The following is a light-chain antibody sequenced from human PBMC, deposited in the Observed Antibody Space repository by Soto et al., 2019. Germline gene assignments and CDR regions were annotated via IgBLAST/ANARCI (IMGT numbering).Light chain of an antibody. J-gene: IGLJ3*02. CDR1: SSNIGDNS. CDR3: STWDDSLNGRV. CDR2: TND. V-gene: IGLV1-47*01. Sequence: QSVLTQPPSASGTPGQRVVISCSGSSSNIGDNSVSWYQQLPGTAPKLLIYTNDQRPSGVPDRFSASKSGTSASLAISGLRSEGEADYHCSTWDDSLNGRVFGVGTKLTVL.